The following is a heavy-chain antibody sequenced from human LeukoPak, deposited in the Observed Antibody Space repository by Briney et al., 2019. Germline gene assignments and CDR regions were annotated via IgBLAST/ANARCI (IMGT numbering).Heavy chain of an antibody. Sequence: SETLSLTCTVSGGSISSYYWSWIRQPPGKGLEWIGYIYYSGSTNYNPSLKSRVTISVDTSKNQFSLKLSSVTAADTAVYYCARGKDGLDWYFDLWGRGTLVTVSS. D-gene: IGHD5-24*01. CDR3: ARGKDGLDWYFDL. CDR2: IYYSGST. V-gene: IGHV4-59*01. J-gene: IGHJ2*01. CDR1: GGSISSYY.